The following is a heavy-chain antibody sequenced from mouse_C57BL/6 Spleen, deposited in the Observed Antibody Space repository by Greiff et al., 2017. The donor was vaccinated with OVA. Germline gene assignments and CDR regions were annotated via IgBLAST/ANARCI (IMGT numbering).Heavy chain of an antibody. CDR2: INPNNGGT. J-gene: IGHJ2*02. D-gene: IGHD2-2*01. CDR3: ARRGYDDY. V-gene: IGHV1-26*01. CDR1: GYTFTDYY. Sequence: VQLQQSGPELVKPGASVKISCKASGYTFTDYYMNWVMQSHGKSLEWIGDINPNNGGTSYNQKFKGKATLTVDKSSSTAYMELRSLTSEDSAVYYCARRGYDDYWGQGTSLTVSS.